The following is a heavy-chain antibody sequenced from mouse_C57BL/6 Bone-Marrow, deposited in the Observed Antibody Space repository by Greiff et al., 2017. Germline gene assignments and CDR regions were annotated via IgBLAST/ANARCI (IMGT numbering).Heavy chain of an antibody. CDR1: GYTFTSYW. D-gene: IGHD1-1*01. V-gene: IGHV1-59*01. CDR2: IDPSDSYT. J-gene: IGHJ3*01. CDR3: ARSLITTVVAEGFAY. Sequence: QVQLQQPGAELVRPGTSVKLSCKASGYTFTSYWMHWVKQRPGQGLEWIGVIDPSDSYTNYNQKFKGKATLTVDTSSSKAYMQLSSLTSEDSAVYYCARSLITTVVAEGFAYWGQGTLVTVSA.